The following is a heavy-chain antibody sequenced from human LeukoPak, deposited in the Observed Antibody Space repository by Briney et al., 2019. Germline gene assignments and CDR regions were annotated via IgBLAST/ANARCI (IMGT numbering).Heavy chain of an antibody. D-gene: IGHD5/OR15-5a*01. CDR2: ISSDGSNK. Sequence: GGSLRLSCAASEFTFSSYAMHWVRQAPGKGLEWVAVISSDGSNKYYADSVEGRFTISRDNSKSTLYLQMDSLRAEDTAVYYCARASTPGFGLSGFDYWGQGTLVTVSS. CDR1: EFTFSSYA. V-gene: IGHV3-30-3*01. J-gene: IGHJ4*02. CDR3: ARASTPGFGLSGFDY.